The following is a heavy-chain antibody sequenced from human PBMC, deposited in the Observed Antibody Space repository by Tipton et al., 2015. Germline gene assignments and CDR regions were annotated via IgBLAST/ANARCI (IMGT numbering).Heavy chain of an antibody. CDR3: ARGGSPIIEMAYHHYGLDV. J-gene: IGHJ6*02. V-gene: IGHV4-34*01. D-gene: IGHD5-24*01. CDR1: GGSFYTYY. CDR2: IYHSGTT. Sequence: TLFLTCSLSGGSFYTYYGTWIRQPPGQGLGWIGEIYHSGTTNYNPSLRGRFTISLRTSKNQLSLRVDSVTAADTAIYYCARGGSPIIEMAYHHYGLDVWGQGTTVTVSS.